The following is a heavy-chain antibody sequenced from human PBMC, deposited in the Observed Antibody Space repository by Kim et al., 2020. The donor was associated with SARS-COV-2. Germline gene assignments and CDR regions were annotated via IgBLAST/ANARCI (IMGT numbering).Heavy chain of an antibody. D-gene: IGHD5-12*01. V-gene: IGHV3-74*01. CDR1: GFTFSTYW. CDR2: INGDGTST. J-gene: IGHJ4*02. Sequence: GGSLRLSCAASGFTFSTYWMHWVRQPPGKGLVWVSRINGDGTSTRYGDSVKGRITISRDNAKNTLYLQMSSVRADDTAVYYCARGEADSGYVTFDNWGQGTLVTVSS. CDR3: ARGEADSGYVTFDN.